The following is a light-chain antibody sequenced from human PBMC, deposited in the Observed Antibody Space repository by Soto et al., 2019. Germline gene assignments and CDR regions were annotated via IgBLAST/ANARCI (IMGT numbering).Light chain of an antibody. J-gene: IGKJ2*01. CDR3: QQYDTSPPTYT. Sequence: EVVLTQSPGTLSLSPGERVTLSCRTSQSVRSTFLAWYQQKPGQAPRPLIYGASTRATGIPDRFIGSGSGTDFTRTISRLEPEDFAVYSCQQYDTSPPTYTFGQGTKLEIK. CDR2: GAS. CDR1: QSVRSTF. V-gene: IGKV3-20*01.